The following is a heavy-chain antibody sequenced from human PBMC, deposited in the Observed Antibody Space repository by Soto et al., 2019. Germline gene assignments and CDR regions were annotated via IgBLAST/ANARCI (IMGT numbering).Heavy chain of an antibody. J-gene: IGHJ6*03. V-gene: IGHV3-48*01. CDR1: GFTFSSYS. D-gene: IGHD2-21*01. CDR3: ARDCASASPSVAASSHFGHPIPYYMDV. Sequence: PGGSLRLSCAASGFTFSSYSMNWVRQAPGKGLEWVSYISSSSSTIYYADSVKGRFTISRDNAKNSLYLQMNSLRAEDTAVYYCARDCASASPSVAASSHFGHPIPYYMDVWGKGTTVTVSS. CDR2: ISSSSSTI.